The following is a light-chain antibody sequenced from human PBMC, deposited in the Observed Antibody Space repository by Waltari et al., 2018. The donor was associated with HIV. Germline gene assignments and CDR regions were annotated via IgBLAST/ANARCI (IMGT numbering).Light chain of an antibody. J-gene: IGLJ2*01. V-gene: IGLV2-14*01. CDR3: SSYTSSSTLV. CDR2: EVS. Sequence: QSALTQPASVSGSPGQSITISCTGTSSDVGGYNYVFWYQQHPGKTPKLMSSEVSNLPSGVSNRFSGSKSGNTASLSISGLQAEDEADYYCSSYTSSSTLVFGGGTKLTVL. CDR1: SSDVGGYNY.